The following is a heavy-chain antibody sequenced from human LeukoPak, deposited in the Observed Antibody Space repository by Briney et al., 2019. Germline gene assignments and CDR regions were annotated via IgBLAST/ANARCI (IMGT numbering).Heavy chain of an antibody. J-gene: IGHJ4*02. V-gene: IGHV3-53*01. CDR1: AFSDKSNY. CDR3: ASRHCSGENCYAGPLDS. CDR2: SYSGGST. Sequence: PGGSLRLSCVASAFSDKSNYMSWVRQAPGKGLEWVSVSYSGGSTYYEDSVKGRFTVSSDVSKNTLYLQMNNLRGEDTAVYYCASRHCSGENCYAGPLDSWGQGIQVTVSS. D-gene: IGHD2-8*02.